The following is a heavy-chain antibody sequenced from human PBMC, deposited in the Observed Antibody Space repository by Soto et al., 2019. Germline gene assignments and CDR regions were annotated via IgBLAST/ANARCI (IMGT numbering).Heavy chain of an antibody. V-gene: IGHV3-49*03. CDR3: SGRHCSSGSCYFYRFDP. CDR2: IKSKAFGGTI. D-gene: IGHD2-2*01. Sequence: EVQLVESGGGLVQPGRSLRLSCTASGFTFADYGVGWFRQAPGKGLEWIGFIKSKAFGGTIEYAESVADRFTISRDDSRRIGYLQVDRLKTEDTAVYYCSGRHCSSGSCYFYRFDPWGQGTLVTVSS. J-gene: IGHJ5*02. CDR1: GFTFADYG.